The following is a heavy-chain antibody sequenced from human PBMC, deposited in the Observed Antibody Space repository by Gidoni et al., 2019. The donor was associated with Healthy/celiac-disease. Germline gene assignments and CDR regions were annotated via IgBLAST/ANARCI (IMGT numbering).Heavy chain of an antibody. J-gene: IGHJ4*02. CDR1: GYSFSDYW. CDR3: ATRDYGDSYFDH. V-gene: IGHV5-51*01. CDR2: IYPADSDT. D-gene: IGHD4-17*01. Sequence: EVQLVQSGAEVKEPGESLRISCQGSGYSFSDYWIAWVCQMPGKGLEWMGIIYPADSDTRYNPSFQGQVTISADKSISTAYLQWSSLKASDTAIYYCATRDYGDSYFDHWGQGTLVTVSS.